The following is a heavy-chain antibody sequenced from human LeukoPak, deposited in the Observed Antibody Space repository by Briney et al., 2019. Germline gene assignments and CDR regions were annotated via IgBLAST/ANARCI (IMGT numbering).Heavy chain of an antibody. CDR3: ARVPPPQSYYDSSGGDY. CDR2: IIPILGMA. D-gene: IGHD3-22*01. J-gene: IGHJ4*02. Sequence: SVKVSCKASGGTFSSYAISWVRQAPGQGLEWMGRIIPILGMANYAQKFQGRVTITADKSTSTAYMELSSLRSEDTAVYYCARVPPPQSYYDSSGGDYWGQGTLVTVSS. CDR1: GGTFSSYA. V-gene: IGHV1-69*04.